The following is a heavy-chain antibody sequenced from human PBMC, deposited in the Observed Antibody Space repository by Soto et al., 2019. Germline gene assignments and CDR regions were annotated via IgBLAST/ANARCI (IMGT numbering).Heavy chain of an antibody. CDR3: ARDNGSYGMDV. Sequence: EVQLVESGGGLVQPGGSLRLSCAASGFTFSSYDMHWVRQATGKGLEWVSAIGTAGDTYYPGSVKGRFTISRENAKNSLYLQMNSLRAGDTAVYYCARDNGSYGMDVWDQGTTVTVSS. V-gene: IGHV3-13*04. CDR1: GFTFSSYD. J-gene: IGHJ6*02. CDR2: IGTAGDT.